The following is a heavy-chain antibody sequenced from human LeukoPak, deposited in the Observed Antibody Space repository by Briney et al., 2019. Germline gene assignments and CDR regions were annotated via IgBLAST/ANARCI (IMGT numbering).Heavy chain of an antibody. CDR1: GGSISSGGYS. CDR2: IYYSGNT. D-gene: IGHD3-10*01. Sequence: PSETLSLTCAVSGGSISSGGYSWSWIRQPPGKGLEWIGYIYYSGNTNYNPSLKGRVTMSVDTSKNQFSLQLSSVTAADTAVYYCARDRGYGSGSYYFQHWGQGTLVTVSS. V-gene: IGHV4-61*08. J-gene: IGHJ1*01. CDR3: ARDRGYGSGSYYFQH.